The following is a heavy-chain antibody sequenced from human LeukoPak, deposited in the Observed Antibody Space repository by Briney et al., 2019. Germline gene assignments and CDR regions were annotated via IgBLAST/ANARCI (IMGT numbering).Heavy chain of an antibody. Sequence: SETLSLTCTVSGGSISSYYWSWIRQPPGKGLEWIGYIYYSGSTNYNPSLKSRVTISVDTSKNQFSLKLSSVTAADTAVYYCARDYVNYDILTGSSPYNWFDPWGQGTLVTVSS. CDR3: ARDYVNYDILTGSSPYNWFDP. J-gene: IGHJ5*02. D-gene: IGHD3-9*01. V-gene: IGHV4-59*01. CDR2: IYYSGST. CDR1: GGSISSYY.